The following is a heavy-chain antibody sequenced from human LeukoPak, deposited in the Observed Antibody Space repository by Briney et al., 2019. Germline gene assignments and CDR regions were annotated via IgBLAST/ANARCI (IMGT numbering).Heavy chain of an antibody. D-gene: IGHD3-16*02. CDR3: ARVSGYVWGSYRTYFDY. Sequence: SETLSLTCTVSGGSISSGGYYWSWIRQPPGKGLEWIGYIYHSGSTYYNPSLKSRVTISVDTSKNQFSLKLSSVTAADTAVYYCARVSGYVWGSYRTYFDYWGQGTLVTVSS. V-gene: IGHV4-30-2*01. J-gene: IGHJ4*02. CDR1: GGSISSGGYY. CDR2: IYHSGST.